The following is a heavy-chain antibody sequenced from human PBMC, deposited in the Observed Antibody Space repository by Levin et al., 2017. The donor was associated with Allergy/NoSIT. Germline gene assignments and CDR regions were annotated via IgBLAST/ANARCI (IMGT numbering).Heavy chain of an antibody. V-gene: IGHV3-48*02. CDR3: ARMKRNIRHAFDV. J-gene: IGHJ3*01. CDR1: GFAFSTYT. Sequence: PGGSLRLSCAASGFAFSTYTMNWVRQAPGKGLEWISKISSGSTTIYYVDSVKGRFTTSRDNARDSLYLQMNSLRDEDTAVYFCARMKRNIRHAFDVCGQGTMVTVSS. CDR2: ISSGSTTI.